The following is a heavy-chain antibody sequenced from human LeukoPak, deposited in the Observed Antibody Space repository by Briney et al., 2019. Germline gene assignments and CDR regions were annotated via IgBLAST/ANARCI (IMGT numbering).Heavy chain of an antibody. CDR3: ASGILTGGDWDDAFDI. V-gene: IGHV3-7*01. Sequence: PGGSLRLSCAASGFTFSSYWMSWVRQAPGKGLEWVANIKQDGSEKYYVDSVKGRFTISRDNAKNSLYLQMNSLRAEDTAVYYCASGILTGGDWDDAFDIWGQGTMVTVSS. CDR1: GFTFSSYW. CDR2: IKQDGSEK. D-gene: IGHD3-9*01. J-gene: IGHJ3*02.